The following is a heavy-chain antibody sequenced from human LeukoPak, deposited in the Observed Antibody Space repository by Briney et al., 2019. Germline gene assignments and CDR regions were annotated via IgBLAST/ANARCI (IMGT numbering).Heavy chain of an antibody. CDR1: GFTFSSYS. CDR2: ISSSSSYI. D-gene: IGHD1-26*01. Sequence: GGSLRLSCAASGFTFSSYSMNWVRQAPGKGLEWVSSISSSSSYIYHADSVKGRFTISRDNAKNSLYLQMNSLRAEDTAVYYCASLSYSGSYRWGDYWGQGTLVTVSS. V-gene: IGHV3-21*01. CDR3: ASLSYSGSYRWGDY. J-gene: IGHJ4*02.